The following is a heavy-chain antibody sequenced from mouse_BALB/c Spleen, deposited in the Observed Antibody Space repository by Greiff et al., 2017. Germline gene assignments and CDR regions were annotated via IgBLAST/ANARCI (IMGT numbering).Heavy chain of an antibody. CDR3: ARNEGLRRRGAMDY. Sequence: VKLMESGPGLVQPSQSLSITCTVSGFSLTSYGVHWVRQSPGKGLEWLGVIWSGGSTDYNAAFISRLSISKDNSKSQVFFKMNSLQANDTAIYYCARNEGLRRRGAMDYWGQGTSVTVSS. J-gene: IGHJ4*01. D-gene: IGHD2-4*01. V-gene: IGHV2-2*02. CDR1: GFSLTSYG. CDR2: IWSGGST.